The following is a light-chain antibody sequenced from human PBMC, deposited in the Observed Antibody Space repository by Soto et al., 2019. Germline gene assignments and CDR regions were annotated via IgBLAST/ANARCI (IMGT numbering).Light chain of an antibody. CDR2: AAS. V-gene: IGKV1-9*01. CDR3: QQYNSYSPET. J-gene: IGKJ1*01. CDR1: QGISSY. Sequence: DIQLTQSPSCLSASGGDRVTITCRASQGISSYLAWYQQKPGKAPKLLIYAASTLQSGVPSRFSGSGSGTEFTLTISSLQPEDFATYYCQQYNSYSPETFGQGTKVDI.